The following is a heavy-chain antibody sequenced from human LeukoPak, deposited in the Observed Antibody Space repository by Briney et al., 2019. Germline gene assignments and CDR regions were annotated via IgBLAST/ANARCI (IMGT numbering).Heavy chain of an antibody. D-gene: IGHD3-3*01. CDR2: IIPIFGTA. Sequence: ASVKVSCKASGGTFSSYAISWVRQAPGQGLEWMGGIIPIFGTANYAQRFQGRVTITTDESTSTAYMELSSLRSEDTAVYYCASGTYHDFWSGYPWFQHWGQGTLVTVSS. CDR1: GGTFSSYA. CDR3: ASGTYHDFWSGYPWFQH. V-gene: IGHV1-69*05. J-gene: IGHJ1*01.